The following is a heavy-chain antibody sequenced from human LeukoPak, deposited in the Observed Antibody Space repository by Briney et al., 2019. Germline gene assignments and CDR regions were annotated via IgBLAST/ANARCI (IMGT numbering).Heavy chain of an antibody. V-gene: IGHV3-11*05. D-gene: IGHD1-26*01. J-gene: IGHJ4*02. CDR1: GFTFSDYY. CDR3: ARVRQSGSPLDY. CDR2: ISKSGGDT. Sequence: KPGGSLRLSCAASGFTFSDYYMIWIRQAPGKGLEWVSYISKSGGDTKYADSVKGRFTISRDNAKNSLYLQMNSLRAVDTAVYYCARVRQSGSPLDYWGQGTLVTVSS.